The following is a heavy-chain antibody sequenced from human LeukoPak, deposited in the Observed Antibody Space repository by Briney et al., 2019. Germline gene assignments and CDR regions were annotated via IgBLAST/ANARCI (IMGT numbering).Heavy chain of an antibody. CDR1: GFIFSDAW. V-gene: IGHV3-7*03. D-gene: IGHD5-24*01. Sequence: GGSLRLSCAASGFIFSDAWMSWVRQAPGKGLEWVANIKKDGSEKYYADSVKGRFTISRDNAKNSLYLQMNSLRAEDTALYYCAKGPGMATVKRYLDYWGQGTLVTVSS. CDR3: AKGPGMATVKRYLDY. CDR2: IKKDGSEK. J-gene: IGHJ4*02.